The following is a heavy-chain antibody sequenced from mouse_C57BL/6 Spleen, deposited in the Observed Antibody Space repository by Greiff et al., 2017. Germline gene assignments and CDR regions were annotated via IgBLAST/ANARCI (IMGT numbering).Heavy chain of an antibody. CDR1: GYTFTDYN. J-gene: IGHJ2*01. CDR2: INPNNGGT. Sequence: EVQLQQSGPELVKPGASVKIPCKASGYTFTDYNMDWVKQSHGKSLEWIGDINPNNGGTIYNQKFKGKATLTVDKSSSTAYMELRSLTSEDTAVYYCARGGSTTVVENFDYWGQGTTLTVSS. V-gene: IGHV1-18*01. D-gene: IGHD1-1*01. CDR3: ARGGSTTVVENFDY.